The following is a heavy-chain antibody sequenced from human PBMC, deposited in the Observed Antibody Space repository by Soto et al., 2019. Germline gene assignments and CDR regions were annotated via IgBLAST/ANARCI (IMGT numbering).Heavy chain of an antibody. CDR3: AKCAGSGWYPDY. D-gene: IGHD6-19*01. V-gene: IGHV3-23*01. Sequence: EVQLLESAGGLVQSGGSLSLSCAASGFTFSSYAMRWVRQAPGKGLEWVSAISGSGANTYYADSVKGRFTISRDNSKNTLFLQLNSLRAEDTAVYYCAKCAGSGWYPDYWGQGTLVTVSS. CDR1: GFTFSSYA. CDR2: ISGSGANT. J-gene: IGHJ4*02.